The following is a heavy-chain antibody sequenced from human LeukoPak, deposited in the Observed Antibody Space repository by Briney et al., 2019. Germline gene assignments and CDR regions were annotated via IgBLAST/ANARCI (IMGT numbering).Heavy chain of an antibody. CDR3: ARSTSSEYDIYHFDY. D-gene: IGHD3-9*01. J-gene: IGHJ4*02. CDR2: VWYDGINK. CDR1: GFTFSSYG. V-gene: IGHV3-33*01. Sequence: GRSLRLSCSASGFTFSSYGMHWVRQAPGKGLEWVAVVWYDGINKYYADSVKGRFTISRDNSKNTLYLQLNSLRAEDTAVYYCARSTSSEYDIYHFDYWGQGTLVTVSS.